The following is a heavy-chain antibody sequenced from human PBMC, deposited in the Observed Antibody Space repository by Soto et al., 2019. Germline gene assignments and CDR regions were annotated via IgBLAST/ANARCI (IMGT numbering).Heavy chain of an antibody. V-gene: IGHV3-33*08. CDR3: ASARIAAAGPKWLDP. Sequence: PGGSLRLSCAASGFTFSSYAMSWVRQAPGKGLEWVAVIRYDGTYKYYADSVNGRFTISRDNSKNTVYLQMNGLRAEDTAVYYCASARIAAAGPKWLDPWGQGTLVTVSS. J-gene: IGHJ5*02. CDR1: GFTFSSYA. CDR2: IRYDGTYK. D-gene: IGHD6-13*01.